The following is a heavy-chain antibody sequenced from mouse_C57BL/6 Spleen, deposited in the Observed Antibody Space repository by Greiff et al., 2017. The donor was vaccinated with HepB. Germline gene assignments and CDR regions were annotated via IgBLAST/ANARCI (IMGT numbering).Heavy chain of an antibody. CDR1: GYSITSGYY. CDR2: ISYDGSN. J-gene: IGHJ2*01. Sequence: ESGPGLVKPSQSLSLTCSVTGYSITSGYYWNWIRQFPGNKLEWMGYISYDGSNNYNPSLKNRISITRDTSKNQFFLKLNSVTTEDTATYYCARVEGTEDYFDYWGQGTTLTVSS. V-gene: IGHV3-6*01. D-gene: IGHD3-3*01. CDR3: ARVEGTEDYFDY.